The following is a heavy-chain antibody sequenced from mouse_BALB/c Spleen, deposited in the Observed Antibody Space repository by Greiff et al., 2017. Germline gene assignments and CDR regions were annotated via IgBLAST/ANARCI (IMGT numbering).Heavy chain of an antibody. D-gene: IGHD1-1*01. CDR1: GYSFTSYY. CDR3: ARVKDGYGSSFAY. V-gene: IGHV1-66*01. Sequence: QVHVKQSGPELVKPGASVKISCKASGYSFTSYYIHWVKQRPGQGLEWIGWIFPGSGNTKYNEKFKGKATLTADTSSSTAYMQLSSLTSEDSAVYFCARVKDGYGSSFAYWGQGTLVTVSA. J-gene: IGHJ3*01. CDR2: IFPGSGNT.